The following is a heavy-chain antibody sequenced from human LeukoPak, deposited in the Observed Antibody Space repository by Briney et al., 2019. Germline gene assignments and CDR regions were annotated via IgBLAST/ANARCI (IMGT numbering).Heavy chain of an antibody. Sequence: SETLSLTCAVYGGSFSGYYWSWIRQPPGKGLEWIGEINHSGSTNYNPSLKSRVTISVDTSKNQFSLKLNSLTAADTAVYYCARHFAAPGSADYWGQGTLVTVSS. J-gene: IGHJ4*02. CDR2: INHSGST. V-gene: IGHV4-34*01. CDR3: ARHFAAPGSADY. D-gene: IGHD3-10*01. CDR1: GGSFSGYY.